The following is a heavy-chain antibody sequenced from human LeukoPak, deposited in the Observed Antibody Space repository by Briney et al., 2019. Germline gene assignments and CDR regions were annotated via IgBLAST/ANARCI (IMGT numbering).Heavy chain of an antibody. CDR3: ARDYYESSGYNYDVFDI. V-gene: IGHV1-18*01. J-gene: IGHJ3*02. CDR2: ISNYNGRT. D-gene: IGHD3-22*01. Sequence: ASVKVSCKASVDTFTSYGISWVRQAPGQGLEWMGWISNYNGRTNYAQKVQGRVTLTTDTSTSTTSMELRSLRSDDTAVYYCARDYYESSGYNYDVFDIWGQGAMVTVSS. CDR1: VDTFTSYG.